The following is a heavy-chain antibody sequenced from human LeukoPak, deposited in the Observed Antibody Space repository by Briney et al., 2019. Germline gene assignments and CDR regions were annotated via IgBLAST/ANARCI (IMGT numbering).Heavy chain of an antibody. CDR1: GFTFSPYW. J-gene: IGHJ6*02. CDR2: IVHDGSST. V-gene: IGHV3-74*01. Sequence: GGSLRLSCAASGFTFSPYWLHWVRQAPGKGLVWVSYIVHDGSSTNYARSAKGRFTISRDNAKNTLYLQMNSLRADDTAVYYCARDGHYGMDVWGQGTAVTVSS. CDR3: ARDGHYGMDV.